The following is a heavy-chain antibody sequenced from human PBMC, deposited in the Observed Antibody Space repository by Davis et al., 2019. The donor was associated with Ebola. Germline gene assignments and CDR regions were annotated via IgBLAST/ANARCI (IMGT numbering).Heavy chain of an antibody. CDR3: ARVPTGYSSGWYYYGMDV. Sequence: GESLKISCAASGFTFSSYGMHWVRQAPGKGLEWVAVIWYDGSNKYYADSVKGRFTISRDNSKNTLYLQMNSLRAEDTAVYYCARVPTGYSSGWYYYGMDVWGKGTTVTVSS. CDR1: GFTFSSYG. CDR2: IWYDGSNK. D-gene: IGHD6-19*01. V-gene: IGHV3-33*01. J-gene: IGHJ6*04.